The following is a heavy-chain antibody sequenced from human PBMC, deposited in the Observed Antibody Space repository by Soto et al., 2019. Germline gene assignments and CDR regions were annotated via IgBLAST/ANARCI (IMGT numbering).Heavy chain of an antibody. J-gene: IGHJ4*02. Sequence: ASVKVSCKVSGYTLTELSMHWVRQAPGKGFEWMGGFDPEDGETIYAQKFQGRVTMTEDTSTDTAYMELSSLRSEDTAVYYCATTAPHIDSSGYYSFDYWGQGTQVTVSS. V-gene: IGHV1-24*01. D-gene: IGHD3-22*01. CDR2: FDPEDGET. CDR3: ATTAPHIDSSGYYSFDY. CDR1: GYTLTELS.